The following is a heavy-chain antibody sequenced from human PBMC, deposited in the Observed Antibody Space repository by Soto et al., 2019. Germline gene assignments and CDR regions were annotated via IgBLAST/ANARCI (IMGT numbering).Heavy chain of an antibody. CDR1: GFIFSSYA. D-gene: IGHD2-21*02. CDR3: AKIPAYCGCDGYYRIDY. J-gene: IGHJ4*02. V-gene: IGHV3-23*01. CDR2: ISGSGGST. Sequence: EVQLLESGGGLVQPGGSLRLSCAASGFIFSSYAMSWVRQAPGKGLEWVSAISGSGGSTYYADSVKGRFTISSDNSKNMLFLQMNSLRAVDTSVYYCAKIPAYCGCDGYYRIDYWGEGTLVTVSS.